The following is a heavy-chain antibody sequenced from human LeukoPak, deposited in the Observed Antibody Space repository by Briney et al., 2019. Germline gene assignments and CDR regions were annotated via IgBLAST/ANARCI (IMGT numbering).Heavy chain of an antibody. D-gene: IGHD5-18*01. CDR1: GVSISSGGYY. CDR3: ASWVLDTAMATS. V-gene: IGHV4-31*03. J-gene: IGHJ4*02. Sequence: SQTLSLTCTVSGVSISSGGYYWSWIRQHPGKGLEWIGYIYYSGTTYYNPSLKSRVTISVDTSENQFSLRLNSVTAADTAVYYCASWVLDTAMATSWGQGTLVTVSS. CDR2: IYYSGTT.